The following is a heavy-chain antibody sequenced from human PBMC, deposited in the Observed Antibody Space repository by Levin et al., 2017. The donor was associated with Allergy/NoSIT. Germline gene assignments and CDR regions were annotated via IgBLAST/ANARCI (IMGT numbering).Heavy chain of an antibody. V-gene: IGHV3-7*01. Sequence: QSGGSLRLSCAASGFIFSNYWMSWVRQAPGKGLEWVANIKQDGSEKYYVDSVRGRFTISRDTAKNSLSLQMNSLRVEDTAVYYCGRDTPPPQNYSDSSGYSIDYWGQGTPFTVSS. CDR2: IKQDGSEK. CDR1: GFIFSNYW. D-gene: IGHD3-22*01. CDR3: GRDTPPPQNYSDSSGYSIDY. J-gene: IGHJ4*02.